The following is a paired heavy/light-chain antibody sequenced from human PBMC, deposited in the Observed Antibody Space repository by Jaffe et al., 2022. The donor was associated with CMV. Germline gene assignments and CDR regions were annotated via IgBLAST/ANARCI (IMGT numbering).Light chain of an antibody. Sequence: DIQLTQSPSFLSASVGDSVTIACRASRDISTYLAWYQQKPGKAPNLLIYAASTLQSGVPSRFSGSGSGTEFTLTISSLQPEDFATYYCQQVNSYPITFGQGTRLEIK. J-gene: IGKJ5*01. CDR3: QQVNSYPIT. V-gene: IGKV1-9*01. CDR1: RDISTY. CDR2: AAS.
Heavy chain of an antibody. D-gene: IGHD3-10*01. Sequence: EVQLVESGGGLVQPGGSLRLSCAASGFTFSSYWMSWVRQAPGKGLEWVANIKQDGSEKYYVDSVKGRFTISRDNAKNSLYLQMNSLRAEDTAVYYCARENSAMVRGRAGVFSYTDFWGKGITVTVSS. CDR3: ARENSAMVRGRAGVFSYTDF. J-gene: IGHJ6*03. CDR1: GFTFSSYW. CDR2: IKQDGSEK. V-gene: IGHV3-7*03.